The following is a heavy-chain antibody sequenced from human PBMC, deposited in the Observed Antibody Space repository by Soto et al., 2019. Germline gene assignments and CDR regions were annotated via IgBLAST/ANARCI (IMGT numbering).Heavy chain of an antibody. CDR2: ISYDGSNK. J-gene: IGHJ6*02. CDR3: ARGGIYDFWSGYYHSYYYGMDV. D-gene: IGHD3-3*01. Sequence: LRLSCAASGFTFSSYAMHWVRQAPGKGLEWVAVISYDGSNKYYADSVKGRFTISRDNSKNTLYLQMNSLRAEDTAVYYCARGGIYDFWSGYYHSYYYGMDVWGQGTTVTVSS. CDR1: GFTFSSYA. V-gene: IGHV3-30-3*01.